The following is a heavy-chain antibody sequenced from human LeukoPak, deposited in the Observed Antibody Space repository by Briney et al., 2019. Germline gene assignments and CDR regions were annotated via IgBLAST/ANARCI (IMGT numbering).Heavy chain of an antibody. CDR2: ISGSGGSA. CDR3: AKETYSSGWYPYFDY. Sequence: GGSLRLSCVASGFTFSSYAMSWVRQAPGKGLEWVSGISGSGGSAYYADSVKGRFTISRDNSKNTLFLQMNSLRAEDTAVYYCAKETYSSGWYPYFDYWGQGTLVTVSS. V-gene: IGHV3-23*01. D-gene: IGHD6-19*01. CDR1: GFTFSSYA. J-gene: IGHJ4*02.